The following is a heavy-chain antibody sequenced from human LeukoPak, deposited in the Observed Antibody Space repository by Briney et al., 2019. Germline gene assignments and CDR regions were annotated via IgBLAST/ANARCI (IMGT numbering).Heavy chain of an antibody. J-gene: IGHJ4*02. D-gene: IGHD3-10*01. CDR2: ISFGGSTK. CDR1: GSPFSRYG. CDR3: AKDLESRFGEVTPTDH. Sequence: PGGSLRLSCVASGSPFSRYGFDWVRQAPGKGLEWVAFISFGGSTKDYADSVKGRFTISRDNPKNTLILQMNSLRSEDTAVYYCAKDLESRFGEVTPTDHWGPGTLVTVSS. V-gene: IGHV3-30*18.